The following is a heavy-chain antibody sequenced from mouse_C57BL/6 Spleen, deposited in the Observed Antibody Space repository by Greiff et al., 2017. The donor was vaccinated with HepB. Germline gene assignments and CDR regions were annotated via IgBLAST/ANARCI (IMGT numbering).Heavy chain of an antibody. V-gene: IGHV14-4*01. J-gene: IGHJ1*03. Sequence: VQLQQSGAELVRPGASVKLSCTASGFNIKDDYMHWVKQRPEQGLEWIGWIDPENGDTEYASKFQGKATITADTSANTAYLQLSSLTSEDTAVYYWTLYYYGSSPYWYFDVWGTGTTVTVSS. CDR3: TLYYYGSSPYWYFDV. CDR2: IDPENGDT. CDR1: GFNIKDDY. D-gene: IGHD1-1*01.